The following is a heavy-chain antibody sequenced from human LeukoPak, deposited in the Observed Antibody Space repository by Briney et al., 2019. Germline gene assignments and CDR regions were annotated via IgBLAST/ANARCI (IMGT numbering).Heavy chain of an antibody. CDR1: GYTFTSYY. Sequence: GASVTVSCKASGYTFTSYYMHWVRQAPGQGLEWMGIINPSGGSTSYAQKFQGRVTMTRDTSTSTVYMELSSLRSEDTAVYYCARVTMVREYDYWGQETLVTVSS. CDR2: INPSGGST. V-gene: IGHV1-46*01. CDR3: ARVTMVREYDY. J-gene: IGHJ4*02. D-gene: IGHD3-10*01.